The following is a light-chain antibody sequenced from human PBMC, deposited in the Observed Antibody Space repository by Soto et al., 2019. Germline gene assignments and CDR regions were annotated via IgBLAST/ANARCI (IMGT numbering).Light chain of an antibody. CDR2: AAS. V-gene: IGKV1-8*01. J-gene: IGKJ1*01. Sequence: AIRMTQSPSSLSASTGDRVTITCRASQGISSYLAWYQQKPGKAPKLLIYAASTLQSGVPSRFSGRGSGTDFTLTISCLQSEDFATYYCQQYYSYPVAFGQGTKVEIK. CDR1: QGISSY. CDR3: QQYYSYPVA.